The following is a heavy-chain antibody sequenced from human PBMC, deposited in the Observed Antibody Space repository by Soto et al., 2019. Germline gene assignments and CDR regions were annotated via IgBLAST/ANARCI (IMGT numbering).Heavy chain of an antibody. CDR1: GFTFSLVW. V-gene: IGHV3-15*01. J-gene: IGHJ4*02. CDR3: LTSRPY. D-gene: IGHD6-6*01. CDR2: IKSKADGGTI. Sequence: EVQLVESGGGLVQSGGSLRLSCVASGFTFSLVWMNWVRQAPGKGPEWVGRIKSKADGGTIDYAASVKGRFTISRDDSKNTLHLQMTSLNPDDTAMYYCLTSRPYWGQGTLVTVSS.